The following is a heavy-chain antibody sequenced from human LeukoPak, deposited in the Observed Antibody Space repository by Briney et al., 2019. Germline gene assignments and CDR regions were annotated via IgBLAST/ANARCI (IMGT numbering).Heavy chain of an antibody. D-gene: IGHD6-6*01. J-gene: IGHJ4*02. Sequence: PGGSLRLSCAASGFTFSSYWMSWVRQAPGKGLEWVANIQQDGSEKYYVDSVKGRFTISGDNAKNSLYLQMNSLRAEDTAVYYCARELGSYSSSSQGDYWGQGTLVTVSS. CDR2: IQQDGSEK. CDR1: GFTFSSYW. CDR3: ARELGSYSSSSQGDY. V-gene: IGHV3-7*01.